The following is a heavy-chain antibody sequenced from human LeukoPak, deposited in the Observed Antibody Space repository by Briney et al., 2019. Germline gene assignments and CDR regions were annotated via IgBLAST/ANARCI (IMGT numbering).Heavy chain of an antibody. Sequence: GGSLRLSCAASGFTFSTFAMIWVRQPPGKGLEGASSIFPSGGEIHYADSVRGRFTISRDNSKSTLSLQMNSLRAEDTAIYYCATYRQVLLPFESWGQGTLVTVSS. J-gene: IGHJ4*02. V-gene: IGHV3-23*01. D-gene: IGHD2/OR15-2a*01. CDR1: GFTFSTFA. CDR3: ATYRQVLLPFES. CDR2: IFPSGGEI.